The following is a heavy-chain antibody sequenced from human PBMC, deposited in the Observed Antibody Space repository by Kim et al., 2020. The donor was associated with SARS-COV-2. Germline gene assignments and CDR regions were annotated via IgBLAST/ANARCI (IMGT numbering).Heavy chain of an antibody. Sequence: SETLSLTCTVSGGSISSGGYYWNWIRQHPVKGLEWIGYIFHSGSTYYTPSLKSRVTISLDTSKNQFSLELRSVTVADTAAYYCARDFTGWMAFDPWGQGT. D-gene: IGHD6-19*01. V-gene: IGHV4-31*03. CDR1: GGSISSGGYY. CDR2: IFHSGST. CDR3: ARDFTGWMAFDP. J-gene: IGHJ5*02.